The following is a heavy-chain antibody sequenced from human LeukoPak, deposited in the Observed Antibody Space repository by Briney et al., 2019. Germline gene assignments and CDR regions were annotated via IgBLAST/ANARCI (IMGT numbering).Heavy chain of an antibody. CDR2: IYHSGST. V-gene: IGHV4-39*07. CDR3: AAEYYDILTGYYRVRAFDI. D-gene: IGHD3-9*01. J-gene: IGHJ3*02. Sequence: PSQTLSLTCTVSGGSISSGDYYWSWIRQPPGKGLEWIGSIYHSGSTYYNPSLKSRVTISVDTSKNQFSLKLSSVTAADTAVYYCAAEYYDILTGYYRVRAFDIWGQGTMVTVSS. CDR1: GGSISSGDYY.